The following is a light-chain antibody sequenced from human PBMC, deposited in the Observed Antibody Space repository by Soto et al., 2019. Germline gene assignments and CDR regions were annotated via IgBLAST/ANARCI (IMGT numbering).Light chain of an antibody. J-gene: IGKJ1*01. CDR2: GAS. CDR1: QSVSSN. CDR3: QQYGSSPWT. Sequence: EIVMTHSPATLSVSPCERATLSCRASQSVSSNLAWYQQKPGQAPRLLIYGASTRATGIPDRFSGSGSGTDFTLTISRLEPEDFAVYYCQQYGSSPWTFGQGTKVDIK. V-gene: IGKV3-20*01.